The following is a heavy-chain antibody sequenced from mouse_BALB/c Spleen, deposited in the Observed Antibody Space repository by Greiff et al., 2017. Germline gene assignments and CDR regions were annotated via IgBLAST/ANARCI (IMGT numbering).Heavy chain of an antibody. CDR1: GFTFSDFY. CDR2: SRNKANDYTT. J-gene: IGHJ2*01. CDR3: ARKGYGNHFDY. V-gene: IGHV7-1*02. D-gene: IGHD2-10*02. Sequence: EVKLMESGGGLVQPGGSLRLSCATSGFTFSDFYMEWVRQPPGKRLEWIAASRNKANDYTTEYSASVKGRFIVSRDTSQSILYLQMNALRAEDTAMYYCARKGYGNHFDYWGQGTTLTVSS.